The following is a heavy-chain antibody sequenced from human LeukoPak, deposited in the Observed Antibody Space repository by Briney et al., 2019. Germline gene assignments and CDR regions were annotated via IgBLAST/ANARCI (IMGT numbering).Heavy chain of an antibody. V-gene: IGHV1-2*02. CDR1: GYTFTGYY. D-gene: IGHD5-24*01. CDR3: ARDRFDRDGYNPFDY. Sequence: ASVKVSCKASGYTFTGYYMHWVRQAPGQGLEWMGWINPNSGGTNYAQRFQGRVTMTRDTSISTAYMELSRLRSDDTAVYYCARDRFDRDGYNPFDYWGQGTLVTVSS. J-gene: IGHJ4*02. CDR2: INPNSGGT.